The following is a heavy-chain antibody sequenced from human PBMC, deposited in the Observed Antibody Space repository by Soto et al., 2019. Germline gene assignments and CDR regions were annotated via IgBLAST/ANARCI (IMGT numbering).Heavy chain of an antibody. J-gene: IGHJ5*02. CDR1: GGSISSGGYY. V-gene: IGHV4-31*03. CDR2: IYYSGST. CDR3: ARVGYCSGGSCPRGGWFDP. Sequence: QLQLQESGPGLVKPSQTLSLTCTVSGGSISSGGYYWSWIRQHPGKGLEWIGYIYYSGSTYYNPSLKSRVTISVDTSKNQFSLKLSSVTDADTAVYYCARVGYCSGGSCPRGGWFDPWGQGTLVTVSS. D-gene: IGHD2-15*01.